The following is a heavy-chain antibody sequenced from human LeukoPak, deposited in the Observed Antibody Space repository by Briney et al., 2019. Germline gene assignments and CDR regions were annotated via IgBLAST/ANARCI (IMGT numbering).Heavy chain of an antibody. D-gene: IGHD3-22*01. V-gene: IGHV3-30*02. CDR3: AKDLYDSPFDY. CDR2: IRYDGSKK. CDR1: GFTFSSYE. J-gene: IGHJ4*02. Sequence: GGSLRLSCAASGFTFSSYEMNWVRQAPGKGLDWVAFIRYDGSKKYYADSVKGRFTISRDSSKNTLYLQMNSLRAEDTAVYYCAKDLYDSPFDYWGQGTLVTASS.